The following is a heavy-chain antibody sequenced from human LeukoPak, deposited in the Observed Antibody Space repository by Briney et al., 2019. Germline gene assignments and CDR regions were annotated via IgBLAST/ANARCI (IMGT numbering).Heavy chain of an antibody. D-gene: IGHD3-10*01. CDR2: IYSGGST. Sequence: GGSLRLSCAASGLTVSTNYMSWVRQAPGKGLEWVSVIYSGGSTYYADSVRGRFTISRDNSKNTLYLQMNSLKAEDTAVYYCARERNYGRAADYWGQGTLVTVSS. CDR1: GLTVSTNY. V-gene: IGHV3-53*01. J-gene: IGHJ4*02. CDR3: ARERNYGRAADY.